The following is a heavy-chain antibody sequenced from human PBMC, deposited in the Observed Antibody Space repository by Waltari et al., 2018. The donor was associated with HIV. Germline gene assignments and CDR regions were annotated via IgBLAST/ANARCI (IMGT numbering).Heavy chain of an antibody. CDR2: ISGSGGTT. CDR1: VFTFNHFA. CDR3: AKAVMETAVSSPVDC. J-gene: IGHJ4*02. V-gene: IGHV3-23*04. D-gene: IGHD5-18*01. Sequence: EVQLVESGGGLVQPGGSLSLSCKASVFTFNHFAMSWVRQAPGKWLEWVSVISGSGGTTYYADSVKGRFTVSRDNFKNTVYLQMNSLRAGDTAIYYCAKAVMETAVSSPVDCWGQGALVTVSS.